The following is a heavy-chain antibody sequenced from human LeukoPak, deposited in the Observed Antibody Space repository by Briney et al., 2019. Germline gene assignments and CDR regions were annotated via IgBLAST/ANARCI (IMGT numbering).Heavy chain of an antibody. CDR3: ARDHYDFWSGYLYGWFDP. V-gene: IGHV4-39*01. J-gene: IGHJ5*02. Sequence: PSETLSLTCTVSGGPISSSSYYWGWIRQPPGKGLEWIGSIYYSGSTYYNPSLKSRVTISVDTSKNQFSLKLSSVTAADTAVYYCARDHYDFWSGYLYGWFDPWGQGTLVTVSS. CDR2: IYYSGST. D-gene: IGHD3-3*01. CDR1: GGPISSSSYY.